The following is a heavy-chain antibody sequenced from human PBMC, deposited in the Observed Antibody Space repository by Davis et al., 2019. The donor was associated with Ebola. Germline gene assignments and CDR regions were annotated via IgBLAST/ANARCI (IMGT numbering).Heavy chain of an antibody. J-gene: IGHJ4*02. Sequence: PGGSLRLSCVTSGFTFYRYEMNWVRQAPGKGLEWVSYIDSSASTTYYADSVKGRFTISRDNAKNSLFLQMNSLTAEDTALYYCAREAPFCGGDCLDYWGQGTLVTVSS. D-gene: IGHD2-21*01. CDR1: GFTFYRYE. CDR2: IDSSASTT. V-gene: IGHV3-48*03. CDR3: AREAPFCGGDCLDY.